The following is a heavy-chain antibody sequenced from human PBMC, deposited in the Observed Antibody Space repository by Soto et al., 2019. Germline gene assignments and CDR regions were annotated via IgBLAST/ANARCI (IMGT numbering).Heavy chain of an antibody. CDR1: GYTFQDYG. Sequence: ASVKVSCKTAGYTFQDYGISWVRQAPGQGLEWMGWTSDYSGNTNYARKFQDRLTLTTDRYTNTAYMELRSLRSDDTAVYFCARDPLSGWGTSFQLWG. CDR3: ARDPLSGWGTSFQL. V-gene: IGHV1-18*01. CDR2: TSDYSGNT. J-gene: IGHJ2*01. D-gene: IGHD3-10*01.